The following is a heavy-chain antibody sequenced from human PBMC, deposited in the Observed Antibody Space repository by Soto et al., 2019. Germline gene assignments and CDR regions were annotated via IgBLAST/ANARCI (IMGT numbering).Heavy chain of an antibody. J-gene: IGHJ3*02. Sequence: EVQLVETGGGLIQPGGSLRLSCAASGFAVTSNFMSWVRQAPGKGLEWVSVIYSAGTTYYADSVKGRFTISRDNSKNTVFLHMNSLRAEDTAVYFCARSYYYDINPRADAFDMWGQGTMVTVSS. CDR1: GFAVTSNF. CDR2: IYSAGTT. V-gene: IGHV3-53*02. D-gene: IGHD3-22*01. CDR3: ARSYYYDINPRADAFDM.